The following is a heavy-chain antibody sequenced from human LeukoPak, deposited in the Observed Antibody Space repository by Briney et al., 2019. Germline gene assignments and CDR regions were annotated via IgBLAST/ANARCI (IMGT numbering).Heavy chain of an antibody. Sequence: SQTLSLTCAVSGGSLSRGGYSWSWIRQPPGKGLEWIGYIYHSGSTYYNPSLKSRVTISVDRSKNQFSLKLSSVTAADTAVYYCARVGYYDSSGIFDYWGQGTLVTVSS. D-gene: IGHD3-22*01. J-gene: IGHJ4*02. V-gene: IGHV4-30-2*01. CDR1: GGSLSRGGYS. CDR3: ARVGYYDSSGIFDY. CDR2: IYHSGST.